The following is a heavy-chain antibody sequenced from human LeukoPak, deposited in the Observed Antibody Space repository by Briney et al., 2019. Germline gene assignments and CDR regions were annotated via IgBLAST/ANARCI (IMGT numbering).Heavy chain of an antibody. CDR3: ARGKRKPITSRQQLVLVFDY. V-gene: IGHV4-59*12. D-gene: IGHD6-13*01. CDR2: IYYSGST. CDR1: GGSISSYY. Sequence: TSETLSLTCTVSGGSISSYYWSWIRQPPGKGLEWIGYIYYSGSTNYNPSLKSRVTISVDTSKNQFSLKLSSVTAADTAVYYCARGKRKPITSRQQLVLVFDYWGQGTLVTVSS. J-gene: IGHJ4*02.